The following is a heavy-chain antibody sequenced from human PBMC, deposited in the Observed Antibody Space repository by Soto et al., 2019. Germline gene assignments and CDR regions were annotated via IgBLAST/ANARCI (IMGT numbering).Heavy chain of an antibody. CDR1: GGSISSYY. Sequence: QVQLQESGPGLVKPSETLSLTCTVSGGSISSYYWSWIRQPPGKGLEWIGYIYYSGSTNYNPSLKSRVTISVDTSKNQFSLKLSSVTAADTAVYYCARVTGIEYSSSSDPHVTRWYYYYGMDVWGQGTTVTVSS. D-gene: IGHD6-6*01. J-gene: IGHJ6*02. CDR2: IYYSGST. CDR3: ARVTGIEYSSSSDPHVTRWYYYYGMDV. V-gene: IGHV4-59*01.